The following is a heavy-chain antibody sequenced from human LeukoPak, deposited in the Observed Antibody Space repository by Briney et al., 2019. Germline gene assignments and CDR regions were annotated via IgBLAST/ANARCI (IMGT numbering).Heavy chain of an antibody. V-gene: IGHV4-34*01. CDR3: ATLGEYYDSSGYYYN. J-gene: IGHJ4*02. CDR2: INHSGST. CDR1: GGSFSGYY. Sequence: SETLSLTCGVYGGSFSGYYWSWIRQPPGKGLEWIGEINHSGSTYYDPSLKSRVTISVDTSKNQFSLKLTSVTAADTAVYYCATLGEYYDSSGYYYNWGQGTLVTVSS. D-gene: IGHD3-22*01.